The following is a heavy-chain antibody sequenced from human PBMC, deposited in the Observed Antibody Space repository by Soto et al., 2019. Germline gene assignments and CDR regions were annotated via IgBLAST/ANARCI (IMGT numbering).Heavy chain of an antibody. V-gene: IGHV1-69*06. CDR1: GGAFNNYA. J-gene: IGHJ6*02. CDR3: ASWSNWNPLYYDGLDV. CDR2: IIPLHNTS. Sequence: QVQLLQSGAEVKKPGSSVKVSCKVSGGAFNNYALNWVRHGPGQGLEWLGGIIPLHNTSNYSLKFLGRVTVTADISSTTVYMELNRLTSDDTATYYCASWSNWNPLYYDGLDVLGQGTTVTVSS. D-gene: IGHD1-20*01.